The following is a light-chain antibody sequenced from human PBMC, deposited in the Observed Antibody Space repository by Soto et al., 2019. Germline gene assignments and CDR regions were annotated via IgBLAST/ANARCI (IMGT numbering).Light chain of an antibody. CDR1: KLGNKY. Sequence: SYELTQPPSLSVSPGQTASITCSGDKLGNKYACWYQQKPGQSPVLAIYQDSKRPSGIPERFSGSNSGNTATLTISGTQAMDEADYYCQAWDNSTVVFGTGTKLTVL. V-gene: IGLV3-1*01. CDR2: QDS. CDR3: QAWDNSTVV. J-gene: IGLJ1*01.